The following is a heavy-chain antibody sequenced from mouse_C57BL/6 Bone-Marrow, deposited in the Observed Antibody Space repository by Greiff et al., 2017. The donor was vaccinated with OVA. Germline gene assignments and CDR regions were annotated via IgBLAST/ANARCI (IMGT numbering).Heavy chain of an antibody. CDR2: ISSGSSTI. J-gene: IGHJ1*03. Sequence: EVNLVESGGGLVKPGGSLKLSCAASGFTFSDYGMHWVRQAPEKGLEWVAYISSGSSTIYYADTVKGRFTISRDNAKNTLFLQMTSLRSEDTAMYYCARAPYYYGSNPWGTGTTVTVSS. CDR3: ARAPYYYGSNP. V-gene: IGHV5-17*01. D-gene: IGHD1-1*01. CDR1: GFTFSDYG.